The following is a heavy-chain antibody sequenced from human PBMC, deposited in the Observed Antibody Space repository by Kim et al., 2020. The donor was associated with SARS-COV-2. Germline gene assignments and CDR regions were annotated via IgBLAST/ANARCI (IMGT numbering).Heavy chain of an antibody. CDR3: ARVKTPYYYDSLWGSGHHDAFDI. Sequence: GGSLRLSCAASGFTFSSYGMHWVRQAPGKGLEWVAVIWYDGSNKYYADSVKGRFTISRDNSKNTLYLQMNSLRAEDTAVYYCARVKTPYYYDSLWGSGHHDAFDIWGQGTMVTVSS. V-gene: IGHV3-33*01. CDR2: IWYDGSNK. CDR1: GFTFSSYG. J-gene: IGHJ3*02. D-gene: IGHD3-22*01.